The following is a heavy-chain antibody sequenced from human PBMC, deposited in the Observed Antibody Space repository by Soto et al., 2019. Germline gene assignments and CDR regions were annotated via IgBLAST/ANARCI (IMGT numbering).Heavy chain of an antibody. CDR1: GASMSSYY. J-gene: IGHJ6*02. D-gene: IGHD3-16*01. V-gene: IGHV4-59*01. Sequence: PSETLSLTCNVSGASMSSYYWSWVRQPPGKGLEWIGYIFHSGSSNYSPSLKSRVTISIHTSKNQFSLRLSFLTVADTAVYFCARDMRFGGVLNAQTGVPGYCMDVWGQGTTVTVSS. CDR3: ARDMRFGGVLNAQTGVPGYCMDV. CDR2: IFHSGSS.